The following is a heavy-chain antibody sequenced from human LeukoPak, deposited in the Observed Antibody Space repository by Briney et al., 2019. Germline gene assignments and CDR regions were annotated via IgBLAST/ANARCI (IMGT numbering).Heavy chain of an antibody. CDR3: AKDVGIAAAGAYYYYYYYMDV. D-gene: IGHD6-13*01. J-gene: IGHJ6*03. CDR1: GFTFSSYA. V-gene: IGHV3-23*01. CDR2: ISGSGGST. Sequence: GGSLRLSCAASGFTFSSYAMSWVRQAPGKGLEWVSAISGSGGSTYYADSVKGRFTISRDNSKNTLYLRMNSLRAEDTAVYYCAKDVGIAAAGAYYYYYYYMDVWGKGTTVTVSS.